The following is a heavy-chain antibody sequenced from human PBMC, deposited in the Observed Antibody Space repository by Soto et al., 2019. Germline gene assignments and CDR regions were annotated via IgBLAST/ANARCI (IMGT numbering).Heavy chain of an antibody. CDR3: APGVHYDSSGYYYFY. CDR2: IIPLFGTA. V-gene: IGHV1-69*13. J-gene: IGHJ4*02. CDR1: GGTFSTYA. D-gene: IGHD3-22*01. Sequence: SVKVSCKASGGTFSTYAIDWVRQAHGQGLEWMGGIIPLFGTAKYAQNFQGRITITADESTNTAYMELRSLRSQDTAVYYCAPGVHYDSSGYYYFYWGQGTLVTVSS.